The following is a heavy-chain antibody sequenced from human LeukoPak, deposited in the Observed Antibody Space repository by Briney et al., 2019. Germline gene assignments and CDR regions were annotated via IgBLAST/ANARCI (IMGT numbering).Heavy chain of an antibody. CDR1: GYSFSTYW. V-gene: IGHV5-51*01. CDR3: TRHFYRGTYYTAFDI. CDR2: IYPGDSDT. Sequence: GESLKISCKGSGYSFSTYWIGWVRQMPGKGLEWMGVIYPGDSDTRYSPSLQGQVTISADKSISSAYLQWSSLKASDTAMYYCTRHFYRGTYYTAFDIWGQGTMVTVSS. D-gene: IGHD1-26*01. J-gene: IGHJ3*02.